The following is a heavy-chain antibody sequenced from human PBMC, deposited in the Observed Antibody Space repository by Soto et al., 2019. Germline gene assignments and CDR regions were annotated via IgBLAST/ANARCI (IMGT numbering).Heavy chain of an antibody. Sequence: SETLSLTCTVSGGSISSGGYYWSWIRQHPGKGLEWIGYIYYSGSTYYNPSLKSRVTISVDTSKNQFSLKLSSVTAADTAVYYCSRSFGVAAPGPFDYWGQGTLVPVAS. CDR2: IYYSGST. J-gene: IGHJ4*02. CDR3: SRSFGVAAPGPFDY. D-gene: IGHD6-13*01. CDR1: GGSISSGGYY. V-gene: IGHV4-31*03.